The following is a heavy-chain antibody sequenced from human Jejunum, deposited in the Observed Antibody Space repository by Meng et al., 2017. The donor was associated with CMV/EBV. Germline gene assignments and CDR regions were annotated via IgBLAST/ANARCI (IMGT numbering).Heavy chain of an antibody. V-gene: IGHV3-74*01. CDR1: GFTLSSSW. J-gene: IGHJ4*02. CDR3: VRGGSTYHDY. Sequence: SCTASGFTLSSSWMHWVRQAPGRGLVWVSRVDGDGSRTSYADSVKGRFTISRDNAKNTLYLQMNTLRAEDTALYYCVRGGSTYHDYWGQGSLVTVSS. CDR2: VDGDGSRT. D-gene: IGHD4-11*01.